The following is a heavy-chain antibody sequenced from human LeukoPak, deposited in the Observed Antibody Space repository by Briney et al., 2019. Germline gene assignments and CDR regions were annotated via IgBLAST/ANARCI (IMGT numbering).Heavy chain of an antibody. CDR3: ARHPFATPFDH. CDR1: GGSISSFY. CDR2: VFYTGDT. V-gene: IGHV4-59*08. J-gene: IGHJ4*02. Sequence: SETLSLTCAVSGGSISSFYWSWIRQPPGKGLEWIGYVFYTGDTNSNPSLKGRVTMSLDTSKNQLSLRLTSVTAADTAVYYCARHPFATPFDHWGRGTLVTVSS. D-gene: IGHD2-15*01.